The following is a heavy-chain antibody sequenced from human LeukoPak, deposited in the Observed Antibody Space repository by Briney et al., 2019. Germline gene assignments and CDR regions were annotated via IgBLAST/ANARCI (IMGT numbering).Heavy chain of an antibody. D-gene: IGHD3-16*01. CDR2: INPNSGGA. Sequence: GASVKVSCKASGYTFTNYYMHWVRQAPGQGLEWMGWINPNSGGANYAQKFQGRVTMARDTSISTAYMELSSLRSDDTAVYYCARSIGTTFGFSDYWGQGTLVTVSS. CDR3: ARSIGTTFGFSDY. J-gene: IGHJ4*02. V-gene: IGHV1-2*02. CDR1: GYTFTNYY.